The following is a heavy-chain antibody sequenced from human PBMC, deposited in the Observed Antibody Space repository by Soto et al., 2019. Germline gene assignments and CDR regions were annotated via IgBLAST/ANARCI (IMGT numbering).Heavy chain of an antibody. J-gene: IGHJ4*02. CDR3: ARDSLYGGNSNDY. CDR1: GGSISSGGYY. CDR2: IYYSGST. Sequence: SETLSLTCTVSGGSISSGGYYWSWIRQHPGKGLEWIGYIYYSGSTYYNPSLKSRVTISVDTSKNQFSLKLSSVTAADTAVYYCARDSLYGGNSNDYWGQGTLVTVSS. D-gene: IGHD4-17*01. V-gene: IGHV4-31*03.